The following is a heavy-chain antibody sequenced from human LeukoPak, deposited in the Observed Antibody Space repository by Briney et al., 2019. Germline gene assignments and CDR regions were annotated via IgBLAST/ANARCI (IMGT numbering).Heavy chain of an antibody. D-gene: IGHD3-10*01. V-gene: IGHV4-59*01. CDR2: IYYSGST. J-gene: IGHJ4*02. Sequence: SETLSLTCTVSGGSISSYYWSWIRQPPGEGLEWIGYIYYSGSTNYNPSLKSRVTISVDTSKNQFSLKLSSVTAADTAVYYCARDPLWFGEFALDSWGQGTLVTVSS. CDR3: ARDPLWFGEFALDS. CDR1: GGSISSYY.